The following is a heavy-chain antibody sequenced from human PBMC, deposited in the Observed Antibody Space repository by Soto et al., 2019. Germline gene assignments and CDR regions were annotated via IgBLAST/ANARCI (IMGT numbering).Heavy chain of an antibody. Sequence: ESGGGLVQPGGSLRLSCAASGFTFSNYWMSWVRQAPGKGLEWVANMKQDGSEKVYVGSVKGRFTISRDNAKNSLYLQMNSLTTEDTAVYYCARLITPRVLDSWGQGTLVTVSS. J-gene: IGHJ4*02. CDR3: ARLITPRVLDS. V-gene: IGHV3-7*05. CDR1: GFTFSNYW. CDR2: MKQDGSEK. D-gene: IGHD1-20*01.